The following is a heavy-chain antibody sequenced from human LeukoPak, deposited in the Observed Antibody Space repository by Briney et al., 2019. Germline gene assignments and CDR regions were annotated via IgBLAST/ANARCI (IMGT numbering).Heavy chain of an antibody. Sequence: GGSLRLSCTASGFTFSTHWMTWVRQPPGKGLEWVANIKEDGSVKYYVDSVKGRFTISRDNTKNALYLQMNSLRADDTAVYFCARDSTWQLDYWGQGTLITVSS. CDR2: IKEDGSVK. D-gene: IGHD5-12*01. CDR3: ARDSTWQLDY. CDR1: GFTFSTHW. J-gene: IGHJ4*02. V-gene: IGHV3-7*03.